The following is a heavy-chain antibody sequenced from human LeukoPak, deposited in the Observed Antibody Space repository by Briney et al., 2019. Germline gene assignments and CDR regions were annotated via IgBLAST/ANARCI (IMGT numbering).Heavy chain of an antibody. D-gene: IGHD6-13*01. CDR2: ISGSGSST. Sequence: PGGSLRLSCAASGFTFSNYAMSWVRKAPGKGLEWVSTISGSGSSTYYADSVKGRFTFSRDNSKHTLYLQMNSLRAEDTAVYYCAKIVAAAGTIDYWGQGTLVTVSS. CDR3: AKIVAAAGTIDY. J-gene: IGHJ4*02. V-gene: IGHV3-23*01. CDR1: GFTFSNYA.